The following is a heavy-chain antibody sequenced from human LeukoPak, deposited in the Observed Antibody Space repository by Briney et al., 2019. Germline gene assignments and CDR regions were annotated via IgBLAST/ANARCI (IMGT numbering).Heavy chain of an antibody. CDR3: ASGGYCSSTSCYLTDFDI. V-gene: IGHV4-59*01. Sequence: SETLSLTCTVSGGSISSYYWSWIRQPPGKGLEWIGYIYYSGSTNYNPSLKSRVTISVDTSKNQFSLKLSSVTAADTAVYYCASGGYCSSTSCYLTDFDIWGQGTMVTVSS. D-gene: IGHD2-2*01. CDR2: IYYSGST. CDR1: GGSISSYY. J-gene: IGHJ3*02.